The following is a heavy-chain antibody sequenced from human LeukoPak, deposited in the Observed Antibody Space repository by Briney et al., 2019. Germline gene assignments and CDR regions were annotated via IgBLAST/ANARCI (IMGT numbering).Heavy chain of an antibody. CDR2: YYSGST. Sequence: YYSGSTYYNPSLKSRVTISVDTSKNQFSLKLSSVTAADTAVYYCARHLSGYFTSYYYMDVWGKGTTVTVSS. D-gene: IGHD3-9*01. J-gene: IGHJ6*03. CDR3: ARHLSGYFTSYYYMDV. V-gene: IGHV4-39*01.